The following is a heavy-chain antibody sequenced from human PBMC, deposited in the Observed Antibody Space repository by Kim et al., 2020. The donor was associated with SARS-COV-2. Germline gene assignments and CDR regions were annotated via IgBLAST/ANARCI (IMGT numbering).Heavy chain of an antibody. CDR1: GGSISSSSYY. Sequence: SETLSLTCTVSGGSISSSSYYWGWIRQPPGKGLEWIGSIYYSGSTYYNPSLKSRVTISVDTSKNQFSLKLSSVTAADTAVYYCARPLRTIYDILTGGAFDIWGQGTMVTVSS. D-gene: IGHD3-9*01. J-gene: IGHJ3*02. V-gene: IGHV4-39*01. CDR2: IYYSGST. CDR3: ARPLRTIYDILTGGAFDI.